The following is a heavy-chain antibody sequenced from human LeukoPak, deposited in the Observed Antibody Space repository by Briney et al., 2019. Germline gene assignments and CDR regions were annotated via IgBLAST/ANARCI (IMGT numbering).Heavy chain of an antibody. J-gene: IGHJ4*02. CDR1: GFTFGSYW. Sequence: GGSLRLSCAASGFTFGSYWMSWVRQAPGKGLEWVANIKQDGSEKHYVDSVKGRFIISRDNAKNSLYLHMSSLRAEDAAVYYCARDDYSSSDYWGQGTLVTVSS. CDR3: ARDDYSSSDY. CDR2: IKQDGSEK. V-gene: IGHV3-7*01. D-gene: IGHD6-6*01.